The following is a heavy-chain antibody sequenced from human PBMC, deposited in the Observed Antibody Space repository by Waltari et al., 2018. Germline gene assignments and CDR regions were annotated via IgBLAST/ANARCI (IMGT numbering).Heavy chain of an antibody. Sequence: EVQVVESGGGLVQPGGSLRLSCAASGLTLSNYWMNWVRQAPGKGPEWGANIKQDGSGKYYVDAVKGRFTISRDNAKNSLFLQMNSLRVEDTAVYYCVRGQGWLPDYWGQGTPVTVSP. CDR3: VRGQGWLPDY. D-gene: IGHD5-12*01. CDR2: IKQDGSGK. J-gene: IGHJ4*02. CDR1: GLTLSNYW. V-gene: IGHV3-7*01.